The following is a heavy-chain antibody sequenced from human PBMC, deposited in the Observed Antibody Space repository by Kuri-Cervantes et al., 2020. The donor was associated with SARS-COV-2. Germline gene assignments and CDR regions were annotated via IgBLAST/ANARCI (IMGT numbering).Heavy chain of an antibody. J-gene: IGHJ4*02. V-gene: IGHV3-48*01. D-gene: IGHD6-19*01. CDR3: ARIASSSGWENFDY. CDR2: ISSSSSTI. Sequence: GGSLRLSCAASGFTFSSYSMNWVRQAPGKGLEWVSSISSSSSTIYYADSVKGRFTISRDNAKNSLYLQMNSLRAEDTAVYYCARIASSSGWENFDYWGQGSLVTVSS. CDR1: GFTFSSYS.